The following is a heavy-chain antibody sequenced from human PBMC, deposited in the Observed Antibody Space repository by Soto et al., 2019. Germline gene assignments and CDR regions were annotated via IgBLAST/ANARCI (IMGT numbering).Heavy chain of an antibody. CDR3: ARGASMVRGVILEAFDI. CDR1: GYTFTSYA. J-gene: IGHJ3*02. CDR2: INAGNGNT. Sequence: QVQLVQSGAEVKKPGASVKVSCKASGYTFTSYAMHWVRQAPGQRLEWMGWINAGNGNTKYSQKFQGRVTITRDTSASTAYMELSSLRSEDTAVDYCARGASMVRGVILEAFDIWGQGTMVTFSS. V-gene: IGHV1-3*01. D-gene: IGHD3-10*01.